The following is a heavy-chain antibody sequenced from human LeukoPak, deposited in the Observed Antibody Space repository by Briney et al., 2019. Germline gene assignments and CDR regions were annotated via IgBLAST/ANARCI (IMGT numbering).Heavy chain of an antibody. Sequence: GGSLRLSCAASGFSFSGYAMSWVRQAPGKGLEWVSSISGSGSHTYHADPVKGRFTISRDNSKNTLYLQMTSLRAEDTAVYYCAKDISGYYRPFDYWGQGTLVTVSS. CDR2: ISGSGSHT. CDR1: GFSFSGYA. J-gene: IGHJ4*02. V-gene: IGHV3-23*01. CDR3: AKDISGYYRPFDY. D-gene: IGHD3-22*01.